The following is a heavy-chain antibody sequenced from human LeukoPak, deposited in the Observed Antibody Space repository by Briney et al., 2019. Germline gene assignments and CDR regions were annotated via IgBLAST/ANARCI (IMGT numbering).Heavy chain of an antibody. Sequence: PSETLSLTCAVYGGSSSGYYWSWIRQPPGKGLEWIGEINHSGSTNYNPSLKSRVTISVDTSKNQFSLKLSSVTAADTAVYYCARDRDIAARTPPHYYYYGMDVWGQGTTVTVSS. D-gene: IGHD6-6*01. V-gene: IGHV4-34*01. CDR3: ARDRDIAARTPPHYYYYGMDV. CDR2: INHSGST. J-gene: IGHJ6*02. CDR1: GGSSSGYY.